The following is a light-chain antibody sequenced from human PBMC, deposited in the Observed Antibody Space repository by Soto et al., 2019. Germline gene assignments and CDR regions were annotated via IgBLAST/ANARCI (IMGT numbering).Light chain of an antibody. J-gene: IGLJ1*01. CDR3: SSYTSSSLYA. CDR2: EVS. V-gene: IGLV2-14*01. CDR1: SSDVGGYNY. Sequence: QSVLTQPASVSGSPGQSITISCTGTSSDVGGYNYVSWYQQHPGKAPKLMIYEVSNRPSGVSNRFSGSKSGNTASLTISGLQAEDEADYYCSSYTSSSLYAFGTGTKVTVL.